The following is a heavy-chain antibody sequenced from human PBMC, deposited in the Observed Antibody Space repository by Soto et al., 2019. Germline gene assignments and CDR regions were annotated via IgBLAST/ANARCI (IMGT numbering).Heavy chain of an antibody. CDR1: GGSISSSSYY. J-gene: IGHJ6*02. CDR2: IYYSGST. V-gene: IGHV4-39*01. D-gene: IGHD2-15*01. Sequence: SETLSLTCTVSGGSISSSSYYWGWIRQPPGKGLEWIGSIYYSGSTYYNPSLKSRVTISVDTSKNQFSLKLSSVTAADTAVYYCARLRHRVGKGGGKPLDYYYYGMDVWGQGTTVTVSS. CDR3: ARLRHRVGKGGGKPLDYYYYGMDV.